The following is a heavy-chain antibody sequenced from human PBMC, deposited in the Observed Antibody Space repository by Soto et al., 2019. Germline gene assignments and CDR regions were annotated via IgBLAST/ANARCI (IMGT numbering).Heavy chain of an antibody. V-gene: IGHV5-10-1*01. Sequence: PGESLKISCXGFGYTFNIFWISWVRQMPGRGLEWVGRIDPRDSYTSYSPSFQGHVTISADKSISAVYLQWGSLKASDTAMYYCARLYCSSSTCDSWFDPWGQGTLVTVSS. D-gene: IGHD2-2*01. CDR1: GYTFNIFW. CDR2: IDPRDSYT. CDR3: ARLYCSSSTCDSWFDP. J-gene: IGHJ5*02.